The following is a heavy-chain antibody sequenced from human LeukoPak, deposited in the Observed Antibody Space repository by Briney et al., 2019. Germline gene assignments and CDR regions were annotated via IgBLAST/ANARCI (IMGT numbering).Heavy chain of an antibody. J-gene: IGHJ5*02. CDR2: ISSRSDYI. CDR1: GFTFSTCS. Sequence: PGGSLRLSCAASGFTFSTCSMNWVRQAPGKGLEWVSSISSRSDYIYYADSVKGRFTISRDNAKNSLYLQMNSLRADDTAVYYCARVTEVSPRSTARFDPWGQGTLVTVSS. D-gene: IGHD1-26*01. V-gene: IGHV3-21*01. CDR3: ARVTEVSPRSTARFDP.